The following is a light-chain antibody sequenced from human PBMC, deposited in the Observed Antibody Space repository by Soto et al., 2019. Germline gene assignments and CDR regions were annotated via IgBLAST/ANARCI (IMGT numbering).Light chain of an antibody. Sequence: DIQLTQSPSFLSASVGDRVTITCRASQGISSYLAWYQQKPGKAPKLLIYAASTLQSGVPSRFSGSGSGTEFTLTIRSLQPEDFVTYYSQQLNSYPLTFGQGTRLEIK. CDR3: QQLNSYPLT. CDR2: AAS. V-gene: IGKV1-9*01. CDR1: QGISSY. J-gene: IGKJ5*01.